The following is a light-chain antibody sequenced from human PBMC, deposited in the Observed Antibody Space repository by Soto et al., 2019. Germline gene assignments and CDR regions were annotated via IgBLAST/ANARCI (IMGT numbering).Light chain of an antibody. CDR2: SSD. J-gene: IGLJ2*01. V-gene: IGLV1-47*02. CDR1: RSNIGANS. Sequence: QSVLTQPPSASGTPGQRGTISCSGSRSNIGANSVSWYQQLPGAAPKLLIYSSDKRPSGVPDRFSGSKSDTSGSLAISGLRSEDEADYYGAAWDDSLSGVLFGGGTKLTVL. CDR3: AAWDDSLSGVL.